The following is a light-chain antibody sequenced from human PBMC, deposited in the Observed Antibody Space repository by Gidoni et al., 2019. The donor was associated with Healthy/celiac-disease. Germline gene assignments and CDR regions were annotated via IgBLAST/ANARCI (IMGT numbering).Light chain of an antibody. CDR1: QSISSW. CDR2: KAC. J-gene: IGKJ2*01. V-gene: IGKV1-5*03. Sequence: DIQMTQSPSTLSASVGDRVTITCRASQSISSWLTWYQQKPGKATKLLIYKACSLESGVPSRFSGSGSGTEFTLTISSLQPDDFATYYCQQYKSYSTFGQGTKLEIK. CDR3: QQYKSYST.